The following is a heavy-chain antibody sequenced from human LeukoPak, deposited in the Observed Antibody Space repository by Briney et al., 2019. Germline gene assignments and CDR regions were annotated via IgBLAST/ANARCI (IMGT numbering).Heavy chain of an antibody. CDR3: ARDGPAVGTFDY. J-gene: IGHJ4*02. V-gene: IGHV4-61*10. Sequence: SETLSLTCTVSTGSVSFGTFYWTWIRQPAGKGLEWIGRIFLSGDTNYNPSLESRVTISLDTSKNQFSLRLSSVTAADTAVYYCARDGPAVGTFDYWGQGTLVTVSS. D-gene: IGHD6-13*01. CDR1: TGSVSFGTFY. CDR2: IFLSGDT.